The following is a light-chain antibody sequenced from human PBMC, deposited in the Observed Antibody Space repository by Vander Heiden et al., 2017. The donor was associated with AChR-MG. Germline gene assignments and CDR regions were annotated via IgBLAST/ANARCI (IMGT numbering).Light chain of an antibody. CDR1: SLRSYY. V-gene: IGLV3-19*01. CDR2: GKN. J-gene: IGLJ2*01. Sequence: SSQLTQDPAVSVALGQTVRITCQGDSLRSYYASWYQQKSGQAPILVNYGKNNRPSGIPDRFSGSSSGNTASLTITGAQAEDEADYYCNSRDSSGNHDVVFGGGTKLTVL. CDR3: NSRDSSGNHDVV.